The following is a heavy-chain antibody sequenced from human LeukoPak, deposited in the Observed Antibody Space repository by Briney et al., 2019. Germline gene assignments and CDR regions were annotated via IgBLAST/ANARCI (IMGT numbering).Heavy chain of an antibody. CDR2: IYYTGST. D-gene: IGHD6-13*01. Sequence: SETLSLTCTVSGGSISSYYWSWIRQPPGNGLEWIGHIYYTGSTNYNPSLKSRVTISVDTSKNQCSLKVTSVTAEDTAVYYCARHLAAAGTGFDYWGQGTLVTVSS. CDR1: GGSISSYY. CDR3: ARHLAAAGTGFDY. J-gene: IGHJ4*02. V-gene: IGHV4-59*08.